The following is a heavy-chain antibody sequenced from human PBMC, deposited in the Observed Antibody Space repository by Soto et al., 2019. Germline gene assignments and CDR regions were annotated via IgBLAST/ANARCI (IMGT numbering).Heavy chain of an antibody. V-gene: IGHV1-69*13. CDR3: AREGFVYYDSSGFPDYFDY. CDR2: IIPIFGTA. CDR1: GGTFSSYA. J-gene: IGHJ4*01. D-gene: IGHD3-22*01. Sequence: ASVKVSCKASGGTFSSYAISWVRQAPGQGLEWMGGIIPIFGTANYAQKYQGRVTITADESTSTAYMELSSLRSEDTAVYYCAREGFVYYDSSGFPDYFDYWG.